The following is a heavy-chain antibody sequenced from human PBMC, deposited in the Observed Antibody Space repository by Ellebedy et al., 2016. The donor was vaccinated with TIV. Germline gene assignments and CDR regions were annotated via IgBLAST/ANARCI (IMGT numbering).Heavy chain of an antibody. J-gene: IGHJ5*02. CDR2: INHSGST. V-gene: IGHV4-34*01. CDR1: GGSFSGYY. CDR3: ARGSRITTLNWFDP. D-gene: IGHD3-3*01. Sequence: SETLSLXXAVYGGSFSGYYWSWIRQPPGKGLEWIGEINHSGSTNYNPSLKSQVTISVDTSKNQFSLKLSSVTAADTAVYYCARGSRITTLNWFDPWGQGTLVTVSS.